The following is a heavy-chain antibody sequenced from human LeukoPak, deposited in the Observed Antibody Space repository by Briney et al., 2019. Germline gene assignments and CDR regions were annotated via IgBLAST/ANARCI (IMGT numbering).Heavy chain of an antibody. CDR1: GFTFRSHA. Sequence: PGTSLRLSCATSGFTFRSHAMHWVRQSPGKGLEWVAQIWYDGSNKYYADSVKGRFSVSRDNSKNTLYLQMNSLRVEDTAFYYCAKDNRRHYTSGPNPDSLHWGQGALVTVSS. CDR2: IWYDGSNK. CDR3: AKDNRRHYTSGPNPDSLH. D-gene: IGHD6-19*01. V-gene: IGHV3-33*06. J-gene: IGHJ4*02.